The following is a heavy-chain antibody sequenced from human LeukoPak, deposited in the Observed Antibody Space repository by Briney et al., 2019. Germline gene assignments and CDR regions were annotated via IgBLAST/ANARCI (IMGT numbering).Heavy chain of an antibody. J-gene: IGHJ4*02. Sequence: GGSLRLSCAASGFTFSSYSMSWVRQAPGKGLEWVSSISSSSSYIYYADSVKGRFTISRDNAKNSLYLQMNSLRAEDTAVYYCARDPPTVAGNFDYWGQGTLVTVSS. CDR1: GFTFSSYS. D-gene: IGHD6-19*01. V-gene: IGHV3-21*01. CDR3: ARDPPTVAGNFDY. CDR2: ISSSSSYI.